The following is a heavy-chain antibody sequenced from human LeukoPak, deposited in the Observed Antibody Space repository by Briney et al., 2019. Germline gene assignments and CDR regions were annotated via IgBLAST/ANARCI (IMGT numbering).Heavy chain of an antibody. D-gene: IGHD5-18*01. CDR3: ARQLSRVNYFDY. CDR2: IYYGGST. V-gene: IGHV4-59*01. Sequence: KASETLSLTCTVSGGSISSYYWSWIRQPPGKGLEWIGYIYYGGSTNYNPSLKSRVTISVDTSKNQFSLKLSSVTAVDTAVYYCARQLSRVNYFDYWGQGTLVTVSS. J-gene: IGHJ4*02. CDR1: GGSISSYY.